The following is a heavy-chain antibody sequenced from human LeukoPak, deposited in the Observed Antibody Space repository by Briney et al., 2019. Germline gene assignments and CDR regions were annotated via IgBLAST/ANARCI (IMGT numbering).Heavy chain of an antibody. V-gene: IGHV3-48*03. J-gene: IGHJ4*02. CDR1: GFTFSSYE. Sequence: GGSLRLSCAASGFTFSSYEMNWVRQAPGKGLEWVSYIGSSGSTIYYANSVKGRFTISRDNAKNSLYLQMNSLRAEDTAVYYCARDSEKQQLVRGDYWGQGTLVTLSS. CDR2: IGSSGSTI. D-gene: IGHD6-13*01. CDR3: ARDSEKQQLVRGDY.